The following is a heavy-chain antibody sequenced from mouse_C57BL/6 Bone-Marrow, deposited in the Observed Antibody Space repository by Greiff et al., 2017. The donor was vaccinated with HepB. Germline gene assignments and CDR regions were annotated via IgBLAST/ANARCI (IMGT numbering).Heavy chain of an antibody. V-gene: IGHV5-17*01. CDR2: ISSGSSTI. CDR3: ARTGDYYGSSPFAY. J-gene: IGHJ3*01. Sequence: VQLKESGGGLVKPGGSLKLSCAASGFTFSDYGMHWVRQAPEKGLEWVAYISSGSSTIYYADTVKGRFTISRDNAKNTLFLQMTSLRSEDTAMYYCARTGDYYGSSPFAYWGQGTLVTVSA. D-gene: IGHD1-1*01. CDR1: GFTFSDYG.